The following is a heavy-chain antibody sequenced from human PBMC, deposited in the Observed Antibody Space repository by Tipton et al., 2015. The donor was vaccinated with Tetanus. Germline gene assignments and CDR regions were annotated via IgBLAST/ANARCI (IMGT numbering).Heavy chain of an antibody. Sequence: RSLRLSCVASGFTFSAFGMHWVRQAPGKGLEWVAVIWYDGSNKYYADSVKGRFSISRDNSKNTLYLQMNSLRAEDTAVYYCARERLGGAGKNCDSWGQGTLVTASS. J-gene: IGHJ4*02. D-gene: IGHD3-16*01. CDR2: IWYDGSNK. CDR3: ARERLGGAGKNCDS. V-gene: IGHV3-33*01. CDR1: GFTFSAFG.